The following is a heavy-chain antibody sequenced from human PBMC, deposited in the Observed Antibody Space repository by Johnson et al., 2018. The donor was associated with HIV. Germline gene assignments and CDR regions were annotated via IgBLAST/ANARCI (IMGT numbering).Heavy chain of an antibody. Sequence: QVQLVESGGGVVQPGRSLRLSCAASGFTFSSYGMHWVRQAPGKGLEWVAFIRYDGSNKYYADSVKGRFTISSDNSQNTLYLQTNSLRDEDTAVYYCWRSVVVTAQSGIYAFDIWGQGTMVTVSS. J-gene: IGHJ3*02. V-gene: IGHV3-30*02. D-gene: IGHD2-21*02. CDR1: GFTFSSYG. CDR2: IRYDGSNK. CDR3: WRSVVVTAQSGIYAFDI.